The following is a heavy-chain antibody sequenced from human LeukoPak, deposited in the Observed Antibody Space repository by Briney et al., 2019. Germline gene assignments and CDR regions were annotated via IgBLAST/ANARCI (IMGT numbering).Heavy chain of an antibody. CDR3: ARGPGTVGLSP. Sequence: SETLSLTCNVSGGSFTNYYWSWIRQTPEKGLEWIGQINYSGDTSYNPSLRSRITLSVDRSKNQFSLKVTSVTAADTGVYYCARGPGTVGLSPWGQGTLVTVSS. J-gene: IGHJ5*02. D-gene: IGHD1/OR15-1a*01. V-gene: IGHV4-34*01. CDR1: GGSFTNYY. CDR2: INYSGDT.